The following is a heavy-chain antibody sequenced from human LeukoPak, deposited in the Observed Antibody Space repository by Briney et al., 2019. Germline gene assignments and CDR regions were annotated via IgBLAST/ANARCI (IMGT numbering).Heavy chain of an antibody. D-gene: IGHD5-18*01. CDR3: ARQGYSYGLSEYFQH. J-gene: IGHJ1*01. Sequence: SETLSLTCTVSGGSISSYYWSWIRQPPGKGLEWIGYIYYSGSTNYNPSLKSRVTISVDTSKNQFSLKLSSVTAADTAVYYCARQGYSYGLSEYFQHWGQGTLVTVSS. CDR2: IYYSGST. V-gene: IGHV4-59*08. CDR1: GGSISSYY.